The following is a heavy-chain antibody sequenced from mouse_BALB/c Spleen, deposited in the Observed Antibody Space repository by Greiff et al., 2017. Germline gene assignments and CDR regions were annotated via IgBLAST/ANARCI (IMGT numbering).Heavy chain of an antibody. CDR1: GYTFTSYV. CDR3: ARARDDAWFAY. D-gene: IGHD2-3*01. CDR2: INPYNDGT. Sequence: VHVKQSGPELVKPGASVKMSCKASGYTFTSYVMHWVKQKPGQGLEWIGYINPYNDGTKYNEKFKGKATLTSDKSSSTAYMELSSLTSEDSAVYYCARARDDAWFAYWGQGTLVTVSA. V-gene: IGHV1-14*01. J-gene: IGHJ3*01.